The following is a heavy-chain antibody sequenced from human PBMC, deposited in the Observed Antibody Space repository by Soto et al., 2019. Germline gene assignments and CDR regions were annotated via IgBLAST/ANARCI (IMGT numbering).Heavy chain of an antibody. V-gene: IGHV3-33*01. CDR3: ARTDWNYGTGVFDI. Sequence: QVQLVESGGGVVQPGRSLRLSCAASGFSFSTYGMYWVRQAPAGGLEWVALVWYDGSKEYYADSVKGRFTISRDNSKNTLYLQMISLRAEDTAVYFCARTDWNYGTGVFDIWGQGTMVTVSS. J-gene: IGHJ3*02. CDR1: GFSFSTYG. D-gene: IGHD1-7*01. CDR2: VWYDGSKE.